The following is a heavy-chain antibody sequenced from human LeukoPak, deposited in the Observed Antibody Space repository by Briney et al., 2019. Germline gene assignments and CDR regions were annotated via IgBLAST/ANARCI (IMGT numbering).Heavy chain of an antibody. CDR2: INSDGSST. CDR1: GGSFSGYY. J-gene: IGHJ6*02. D-gene: IGHD6-13*01. Sequence: LSLTCAVYGGSFSGYYWSWVRQAPGKSLVWFSRINSDGSSTSYADSVKGRFTISRDNAKNTLYLQLNSLRAEDTAVYSCARSGYSSSWYWRYYYYGMDVWGQGTTVTVSS. V-gene: IGHV3-74*01. CDR3: ARSGYSSSWYWRYYYYGMDV.